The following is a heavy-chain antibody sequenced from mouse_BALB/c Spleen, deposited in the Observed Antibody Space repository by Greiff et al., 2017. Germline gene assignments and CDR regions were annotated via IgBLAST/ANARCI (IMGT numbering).Heavy chain of an antibody. CDR3: ARYKYGNYYFDY. V-gene: IGHV1-20*02. D-gene: IGHD2-10*02. J-gene: IGHJ2*01. Sequence: VHVKQSGPELVKPGASVKISCKASGYSFTGYFMNWVMQSHGKSLEWIGRINPYNGDTFYNQKFKGKATLTVDKSSSTAHMELRSLASEDSAVYYCARYKYGNYYFDYWGQGTTLTVSS. CDR2: INPYNGDT. CDR1: GYSFTGYF.